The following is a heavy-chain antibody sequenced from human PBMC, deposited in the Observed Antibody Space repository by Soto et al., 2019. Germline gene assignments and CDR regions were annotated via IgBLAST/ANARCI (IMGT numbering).Heavy chain of an antibody. J-gene: IGHJ4*02. CDR1: GFTFGNYA. CDR2: ISDSSSKT. D-gene: IGHD2-15*01. Sequence: EVQLLASGGALTQPGGSLRLSCSASGFTFGNYAMNWVRQAPGKGLEWVSSISDSSSKTYYADSVKGRFTISRDNSKNMLLLQLNTLRADDTAVYFCARGYVGSWAHFDYWGQGTQVIVSS. CDR3: ARGYVGSWAHFDY. V-gene: IGHV3-23*01.